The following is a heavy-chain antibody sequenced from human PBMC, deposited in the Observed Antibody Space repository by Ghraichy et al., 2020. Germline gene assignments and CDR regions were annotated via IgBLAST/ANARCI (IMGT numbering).Heavy chain of an antibody. V-gene: IGHV3-23*01. CDR3: ARSSVSTYNWNYDYYSAYYMDV. Sequence: GGSPRLSCAASGFTFSSFAMSWVRQAQGKGLEWVSTISGSGLSTYHADSVKGRFTISRDNSKNTLYLQMNSLRADDTAVYYCARSSVSTYNWNYDYYSAYYMDVWGKGTTVTVS. CDR2: ISGSGLST. CDR1: GFTFSSFA. J-gene: IGHJ6*03. D-gene: IGHD1-7*01.